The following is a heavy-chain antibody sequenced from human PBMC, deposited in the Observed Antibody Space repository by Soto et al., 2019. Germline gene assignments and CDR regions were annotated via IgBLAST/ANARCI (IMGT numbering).Heavy chain of an antibody. V-gene: IGHV4-30-2*01. CDR2: IYHSGST. Sequence: SETLSLTCAVSGGSISSGGYSWSWIRQPPGKGLEWIGYIYHSGSTYYNPSLKSRVTISVDRSKNQFSLKLGSVTAADTAVYYCARGSITGTRQNWLDPWGQGTLVTVSS. J-gene: IGHJ5*02. CDR3: ARGSITGTRQNWLDP. CDR1: GGSISSGGYS. D-gene: IGHD1-20*01.